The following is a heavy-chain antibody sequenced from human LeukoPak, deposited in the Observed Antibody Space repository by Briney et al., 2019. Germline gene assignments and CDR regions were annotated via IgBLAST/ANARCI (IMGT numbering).Heavy chain of an antibody. J-gene: IGHJ4*02. V-gene: IGHV1-8*01. Sequence: ASVKVSCKASGYTFTGYYMHLVRQAPGQGLEWMGWMNPNSSNTGYAQKFQGRVTITRNTSISTAYMELSSLRSEDTAVYYCARGQPRYSSSWYPPVDYWGQGTLVTVSS. CDR2: MNPNSSNT. CDR1: GYTFTGYY. CDR3: ARGQPRYSSSWYPPVDY. D-gene: IGHD6-13*01.